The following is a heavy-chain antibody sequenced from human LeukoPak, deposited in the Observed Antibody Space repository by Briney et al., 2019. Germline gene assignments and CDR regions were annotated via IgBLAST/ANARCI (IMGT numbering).Heavy chain of an antibody. Sequence: KVSCKASGCTFTGYYMHWVRQAPGPGLEWMGWINPNSGGTNYAQKFQGRVTMTRDTSISTAYMELSRLRSDDTAVYYCARRAGYYDSSGYYHFDYWGQGTLVTVSS. CDR3: ARRAGYYDSSGYYHFDY. J-gene: IGHJ4*02. D-gene: IGHD3-22*01. CDR2: INPNSGGT. CDR1: GCTFTGYY. V-gene: IGHV1-2*02.